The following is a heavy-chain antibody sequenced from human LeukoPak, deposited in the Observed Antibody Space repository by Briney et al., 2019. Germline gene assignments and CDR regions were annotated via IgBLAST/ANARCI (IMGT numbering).Heavy chain of an antibody. CDR3: ARVSGRFTWYFDL. CDR2: INHSGST. Sequence: SETLSLTCAVYGGSFSGYYWSWIRQPPGKGLEWIGEINHSGSTNYNPSLKSRVTISVDTSKNQFSLKLRSVTAADTAVYYCARVSGRFTWYFDLWGRGTLVTVSS. V-gene: IGHV4-34*01. CDR1: GGSFSGYY. J-gene: IGHJ2*01.